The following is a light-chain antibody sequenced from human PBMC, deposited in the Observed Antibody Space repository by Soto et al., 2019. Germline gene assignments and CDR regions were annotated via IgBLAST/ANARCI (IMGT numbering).Light chain of an antibody. V-gene: IGKV1-12*01. CDR1: QDISKW. CDR2: AAS. J-gene: IGKJ2*01. CDR3: QQASSFPHT. Sequence: DIQMTQSPSSVSAPVGDRVTISCRASQDISKWLAWYQQKPGKAPKLLISAASTLQSGVPSRFSGSGSGTEFTLTIQSLQPDDIGTYFCQQASSFPHTFGQGTKLEIK.